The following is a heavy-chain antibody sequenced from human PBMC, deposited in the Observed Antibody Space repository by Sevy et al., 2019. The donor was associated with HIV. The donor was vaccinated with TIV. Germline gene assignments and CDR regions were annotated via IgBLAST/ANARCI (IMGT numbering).Heavy chain of an antibody. V-gene: IGHV3-30-3*01. CDR3: ARDGGFSIKWYPLY. CDR2: ISYEGSET. Sequence: GGSLRLSCAASGFAFSSHAMHWVRQAPGKGPEWVATISYEGSETFYAASVEGRFTISRDNSKNMLSLQINSLRPEDTAVYYCARDGGFSIKWYPLYWGHGTLVTVS. D-gene: IGHD3-3*02. CDR1: GFAFSSHA. J-gene: IGHJ4*01.